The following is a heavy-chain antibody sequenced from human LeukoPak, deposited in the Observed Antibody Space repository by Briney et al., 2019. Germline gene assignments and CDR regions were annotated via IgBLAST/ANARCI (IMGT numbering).Heavy chain of an antibody. CDR2: ISSESGTI. CDR3: AREGRLRPSHIDY. V-gene: IGHV3-48*04. J-gene: IGHJ4*02. D-gene: IGHD2-15*01. CDR1: GFTFSSYS. Sequence: GGSLRLSCTASGFTFSSYSMNWVRQAPGKGLEWVSYISSESGTIYYTDSVRGRFTISRDNAKSSLSLQMNSLRAEDTAVYYCAREGRLRPSHIDYWGQGTLVTVSS.